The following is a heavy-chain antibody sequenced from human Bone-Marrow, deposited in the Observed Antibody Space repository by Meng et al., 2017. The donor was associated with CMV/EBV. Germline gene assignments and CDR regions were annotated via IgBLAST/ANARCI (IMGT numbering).Heavy chain of an antibody. Sequence: GESLKISCVASGVSFTNAWMSWVRRAPGKGLEWVGRIKGKSDGGTTDYAAVVKGRFVISRDNSKGTLYLQMTGLQTEDTALYYCAAGTGRSDFDYWGPGALVNVAS. J-gene: IGHJ4*02. V-gene: IGHV3-15*01. D-gene: IGHD1-1*01. CDR2: IKGKSDGGTT. CDR1: GVSFTNAW. CDR3: AAGTGRSDFDY.